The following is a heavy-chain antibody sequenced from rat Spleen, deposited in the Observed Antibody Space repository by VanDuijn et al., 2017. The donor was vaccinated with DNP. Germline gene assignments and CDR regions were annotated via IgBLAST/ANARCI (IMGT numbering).Heavy chain of an antibody. CDR1: GYSITSSY. D-gene: IGHD1-2*01. J-gene: IGHJ2*01. CDR3: ARYGGYYYSSYIDY. Sequence: EVQLQESGPGLVKPSQSLSLTCSVTGYSITSSYRWNWIRKFPGNKMEWIGHISYSGSTGYNPSLKSRISITRDTSKNQYFLQLHSVTTEDTATYYCARYGGYYYSSYIDYWGQGVMVTVSS. CDR2: ISYSGST. V-gene: IGHV3-1*01.